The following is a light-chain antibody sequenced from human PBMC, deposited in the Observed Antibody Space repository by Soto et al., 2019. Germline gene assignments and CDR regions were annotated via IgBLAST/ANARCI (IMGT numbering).Light chain of an antibody. CDR1: GSDVGGYNY. CDR3: SSYAGSNIYVV. V-gene: IGLV2-8*01. Sequence: QSVQTQPPSASGSPGQSVTISCTGTGSDVGGYNYVSWYQHHPGKAPKLMLYEVSTRPSGVPDRFSGSKSGNTASLTVSGLQAEDEADYYCSSYAGSNIYVVFGGGTKLTVL. CDR2: EVS. J-gene: IGLJ2*01.